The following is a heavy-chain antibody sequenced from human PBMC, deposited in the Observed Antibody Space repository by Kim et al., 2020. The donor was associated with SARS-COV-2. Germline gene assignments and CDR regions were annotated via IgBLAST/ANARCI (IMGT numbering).Heavy chain of an antibody. V-gene: IGHV3-23*01. Sequence: ADSVKGRFTISRDNSKNTLYLQMNSLRAEDTAVYYCAKEGEAVAGSRTLAWGQGTMVTVSS. D-gene: IGHD6-19*01. CDR3: AKEGEAVAGSRTLA. J-gene: IGHJ3*01.